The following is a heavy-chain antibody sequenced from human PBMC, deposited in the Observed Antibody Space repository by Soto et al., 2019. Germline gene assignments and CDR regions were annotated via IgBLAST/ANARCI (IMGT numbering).Heavy chain of an antibody. D-gene: IGHD3-3*01. CDR1: GYDFRTYS. V-gene: IGHV3-48*02. CDR3: ARLYYGYV. J-gene: IGHJ6*02. CDR2: VSLDSDTI. Sequence: GGSLRLSCRASGYDFRTYSMNWVRQAPGQGLEWIAYVSLDSDTIQYADSVKGRFTISRDDAENSLYLQMDSLRDEDTATYYCARLYYGYVWGQGTTVTVSS.